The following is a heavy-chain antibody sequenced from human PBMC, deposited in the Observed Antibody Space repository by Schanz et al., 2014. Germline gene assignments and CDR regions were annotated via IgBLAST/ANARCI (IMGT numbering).Heavy chain of an antibody. CDR1: TFTFSSDW. Sequence: EVQLAESGGGLVQPGGSLRLSCAASTFTFSSDWMSWVRQAPGKGLEWVANIKEDGSVKDYVDSVKGRFTISRDNAKNSLYLQMTSLRAEDTAVYYCARDNRYYLFDYWGQGALXTVSS. V-gene: IGHV3-7*01. CDR2: IKEDGSVK. D-gene: IGHD3-16*02. CDR3: ARDNRYYLFDY. J-gene: IGHJ4*02.